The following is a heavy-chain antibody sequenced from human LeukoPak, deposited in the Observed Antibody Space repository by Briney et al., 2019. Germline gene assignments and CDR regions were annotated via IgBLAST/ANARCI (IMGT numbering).Heavy chain of an antibody. CDR1: GGTFSSYA. CDR3: ARDRSSNWGFGYFDY. D-gene: IGHD7-27*01. Sequence: GASVKVSCKASGGTFSSYAISWVRQAPGQGLEWMGRIIPILGIANYAQKFQGRVTITADKSTSTAYMELSSLRSEDTAVYYCARDRSSNWGFGYFDYWGQGTLVTVSS. J-gene: IGHJ4*02. V-gene: IGHV1-69*04. CDR2: IIPILGIA.